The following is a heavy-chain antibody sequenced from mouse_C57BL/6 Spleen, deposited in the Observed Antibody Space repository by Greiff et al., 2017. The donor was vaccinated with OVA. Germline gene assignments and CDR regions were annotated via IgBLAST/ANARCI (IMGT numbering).Heavy chain of an antibody. D-gene: IGHD4-1*01. Sequence: QVQLKESGAELVRPGSSVKLSCKASGYTFTSYWMHWVKQRPIQGLEWIGNIDPSDSETHYNQKFKDKATLTVDKSSSTAYMQLSSLTSEDSAVYYCARGELTGTYYFDYWGQGTTLTVSS. J-gene: IGHJ2*01. V-gene: IGHV1-52*01. CDR3: ARGELTGTYYFDY. CDR1: GYTFTSYW. CDR2: IDPSDSET.